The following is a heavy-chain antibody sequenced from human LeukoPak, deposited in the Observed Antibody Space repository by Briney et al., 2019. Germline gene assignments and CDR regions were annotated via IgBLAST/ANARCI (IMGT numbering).Heavy chain of an antibody. Sequence: HSGGSLRLSCASSGLTFSSYAMNWVRQAPGKGLEWVSYISSSGSTIYYADSVKGRFTISRDNAKNSLYLQMNSLRAEDTAVYYCAELGITMIGGVWGKGTTVTISS. J-gene: IGHJ6*04. CDR3: AELGITMIGGV. V-gene: IGHV3-48*03. CDR2: ISSSGSTI. D-gene: IGHD3-10*02. CDR1: GLTFSSYA.